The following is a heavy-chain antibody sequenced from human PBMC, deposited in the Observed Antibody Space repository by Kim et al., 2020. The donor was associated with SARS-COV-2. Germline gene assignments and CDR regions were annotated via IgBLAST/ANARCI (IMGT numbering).Heavy chain of an antibody. J-gene: IGHJ1*01. CDR1: GGSISSGGYY. V-gene: IGHV4-31*03. CDR2: IYYSGST. Sequence: SETLSLTCTVSGGSISSGGYYWSWIRQHPGKGLEWIVYIYYSGSTYYNPSLKSRVTISVDTSKNQFSLKLSSVTAADTAVYYCARGIVVVPAAPGAEYFQHWGQGTLVTVSS. CDR3: ARGIVVVPAAPGAEYFQH. D-gene: IGHD2-2*01.